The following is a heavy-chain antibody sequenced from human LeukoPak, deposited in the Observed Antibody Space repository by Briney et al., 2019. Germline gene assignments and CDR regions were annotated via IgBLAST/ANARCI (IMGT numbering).Heavy chain of an antibody. V-gene: IGHV4-34*01. Sequence: PSETLSLTCAVYGGSFSGYYWSWIRQPPGKGLEWIGEINHSGSTNYHPSLKSRVTLSVDTPKNQFSLKIRSLTAADTAVCYCARNYYCDYWGQGTLVTVSS. CDR3: ARNYYCDY. CDR2: INHSGST. D-gene: IGHD3-10*01. J-gene: IGHJ4*02. CDR1: GGSFSGYY.